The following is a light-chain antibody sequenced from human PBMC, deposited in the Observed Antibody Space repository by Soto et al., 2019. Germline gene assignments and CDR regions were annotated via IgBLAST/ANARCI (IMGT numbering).Light chain of an antibody. Sequence: QSVLTQPPSVSAAPGQKVTISCSGSSSNIGNNYVSWYQQLPGTAPKLLIYENNKRPPGIPDRFSGSKSGTSATLGITGLQTGDEADYYCGTWDSSLSAEVFGGGTQLTVL. CDR1: SSNIGNNY. CDR3: GTWDSSLSAEV. CDR2: ENN. V-gene: IGLV1-51*02. J-gene: IGLJ2*01.